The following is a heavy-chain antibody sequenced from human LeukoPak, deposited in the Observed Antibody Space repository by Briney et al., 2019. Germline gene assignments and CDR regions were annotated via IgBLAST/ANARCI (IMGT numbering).Heavy chain of an antibody. CDR2: IYGGGSV. Sequence: GGSLRLSCAASEFSVGSNYMSWVRQAPGKGLEWVSIIYGGGSVFYADSVKGRFTISRDNSKNTLYLQMNSLRGEDTAVYYCARGGSYLSAFDIWGQGTMVTVSS. J-gene: IGHJ3*02. CDR1: EFSVGSNY. D-gene: IGHD1-26*01. CDR3: ARGGSYLSAFDI. V-gene: IGHV3-53*01.